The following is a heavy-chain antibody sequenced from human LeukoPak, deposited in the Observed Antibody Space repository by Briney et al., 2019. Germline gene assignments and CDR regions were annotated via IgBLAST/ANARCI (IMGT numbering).Heavy chain of an antibody. CDR2: ISGNNGNT. D-gene: IGHD2-21*02. J-gene: IGHJ4*02. CDR1: GYTLTSYG. V-gene: IGHV1-18*01. Sequence: ASVKVSCKASGYTLTSYGISWVRQAPGQGLEWMGWISGNNGNTNYVHKLQGRVTMTTDTSTSTVYMELRSLRSDDTAVYYCARRPRVTAPFDYWGQGILVTVSS. CDR3: ARRPRVTAPFDY.